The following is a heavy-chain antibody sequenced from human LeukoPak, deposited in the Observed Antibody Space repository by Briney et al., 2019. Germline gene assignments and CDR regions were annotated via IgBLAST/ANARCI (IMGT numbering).Heavy chain of an antibody. J-gene: IGHJ6*01. D-gene: IGHD3-22*01. Sequence: SETLSLTCTVTSASISGTYYFWGWIRQSPGKGLEWIGSIYNSGTTYYNPSLKSRVTISVDTSKNQFSLKLTSVTAADTAVYYCASGTYYYDSTGFYYYYYGLDVWGQGTTVTVSS. CDR3: ASGTYYYDSTGFYYYYYGLDV. CDR2: IYNSGTT. CDR1: SASISGTYYF. V-gene: IGHV4-39*01.